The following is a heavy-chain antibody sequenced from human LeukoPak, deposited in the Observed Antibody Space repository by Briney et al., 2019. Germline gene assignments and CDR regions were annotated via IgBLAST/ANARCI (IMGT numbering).Heavy chain of an antibody. J-gene: IGHJ3*02. CDR1: GFTFSSYG. Sequence: GGSLRLSCAASGFTFSSYGMHWVRQAPGKGLEWVAFIRYDGSNKYYADSVKGRFTISRDNSKNTLYLQMNSLRAEDTAVYYCVKDPGAAAGDAFDIWGQGTMVTVSS. CDR2: IRYDGSNK. V-gene: IGHV3-30*02. CDR3: VKDPGAAAGDAFDI. D-gene: IGHD6-13*01.